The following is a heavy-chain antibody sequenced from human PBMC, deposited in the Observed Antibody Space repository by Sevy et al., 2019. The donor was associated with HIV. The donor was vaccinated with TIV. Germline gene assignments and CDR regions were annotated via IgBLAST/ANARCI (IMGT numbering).Heavy chain of an antibody. D-gene: IGHD3-9*01. Sequence: GGSLRLSCAASGFSFSKYWMSWVRQAPGKGLEWVANIKEDGSQKNYLESVKGRFTISRDNAKNLLYLQMNNLRADYTAVYYCARDPDILSGYPSHYFDYWGQGTLVTVSS. CDR2: IKEDGSQK. CDR3: ARDPDILSGYPSHYFDY. J-gene: IGHJ4*02. V-gene: IGHV3-7*01. CDR1: GFSFSKYW.